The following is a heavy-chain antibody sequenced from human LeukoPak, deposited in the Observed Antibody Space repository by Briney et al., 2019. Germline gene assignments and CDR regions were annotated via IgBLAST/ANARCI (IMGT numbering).Heavy chain of an antibody. D-gene: IGHD6-19*01. CDR3: ARSRTSGDEALAGNY. J-gene: IGHJ4*02. Sequence: GGSLRLSCAASGFTVSSNYMSWVRQAPGQGLEWVANIKQDGSDKSYVDSVKGRFTISRDNAKNSLYLQMNSLRAEDTAVYYCARSRTSGDEALAGNYWGQGTLVTVSS. CDR1: GFTVSSNY. CDR2: IKQDGSDK. V-gene: IGHV3-7*01.